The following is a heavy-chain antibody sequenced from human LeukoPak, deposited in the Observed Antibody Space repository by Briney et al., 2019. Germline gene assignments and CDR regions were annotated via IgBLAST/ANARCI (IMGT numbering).Heavy chain of an antibody. D-gene: IGHD2-2*01. CDR2: ISGSGGST. CDR1: GFTFSSYA. Sequence: QPGGSLRLSCAASGFTFSSYAMSWVRQAPGKGLEWVSAISGSGGSTYYADSVKGRFTISRDNSKNTLFLQMNSLRAEDTAMYFCAKGSYCSGTSCYSGAFDIWGQGTMVTVSS. CDR3: AKGSYCSGTSCYSGAFDI. V-gene: IGHV3-23*01. J-gene: IGHJ3*02.